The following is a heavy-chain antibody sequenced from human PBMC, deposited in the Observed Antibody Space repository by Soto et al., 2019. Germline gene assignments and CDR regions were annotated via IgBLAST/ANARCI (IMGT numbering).Heavy chain of an antibody. CDR2: INHSGST. D-gene: IGHD2-2*01. CDR3: ARERTDCSSTSCYLSYYCGMDV. Sequence: SETLSLTCAVYGGSFSGYYWSWIRQPPGKGLEWIGEINHSGSTNYNPSLKSRVTISVDTSKNQFSLKLSSVTAADTDVYYCARERTDCSSTSCYLSYYCGMDVWGQGTTGTVSS. V-gene: IGHV4-34*01. J-gene: IGHJ6*02. CDR1: GGSFSGYY.